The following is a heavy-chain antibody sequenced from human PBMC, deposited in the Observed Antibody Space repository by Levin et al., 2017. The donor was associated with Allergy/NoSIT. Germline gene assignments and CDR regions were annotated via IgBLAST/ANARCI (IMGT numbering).Heavy chain of an antibody. CDR1: GFTFSSYS. D-gene: IGHD3-3*01. CDR3: ARDPSWIFGVELDY. V-gene: IGHV3-21*01. J-gene: IGHJ4*02. CDR2: ISSSSSYI. Sequence: GGSLRLSCAASGFTFSSYSMNWVRQAPGKGLEWVSSISSSSSYIYYADSVKGRFTISRDNAKNSLYLQMNSLRAEDTAVYYCARDPSWIFGVELDYWGQGTLVTVSS.